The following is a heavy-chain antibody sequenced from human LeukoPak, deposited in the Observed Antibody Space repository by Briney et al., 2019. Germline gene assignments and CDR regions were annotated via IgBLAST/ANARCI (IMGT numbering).Heavy chain of an antibody. CDR3: ARVDTAAH. D-gene: IGHD5-18*01. Sequence: PGGSLRLSCAASGFTFSSYSMNWVRQAPGKGLEWFSSISSSSSYTYYADSVKGRFTISRDNAKNSLYLQMNSLRAEDTAVYYCARVDTAAHWGQGTLVTVSS. CDR1: GFTFSSYS. V-gene: IGHV3-21*01. CDR2: ISSSSSYT. J-gene: IGHJ4*02.